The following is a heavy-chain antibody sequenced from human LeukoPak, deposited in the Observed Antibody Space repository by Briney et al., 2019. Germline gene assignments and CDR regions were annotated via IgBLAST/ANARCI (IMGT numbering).Heavy chain of an antibody. CDR1: GFTFSSYS. Sequence: GGSLRLSCAASGFTFSSYSMNWVRQAPGEGLEWVSYISSSSSTIYYADSVKGRFTISRDNAKNSLYLQMNSLRAEDTAVYYCARGVVTGVDAFDIWGQGTMVTVSS. CDR3: ARGVVTGVDAFDI. CDR2: ISSSSSTI. V-gene: IGHV3-48*01. J-gene: IGHJ3*02. D-gene: IGHD4-23*01.